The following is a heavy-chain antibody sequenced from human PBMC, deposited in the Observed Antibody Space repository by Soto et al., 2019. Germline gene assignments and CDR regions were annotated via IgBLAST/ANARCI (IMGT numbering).Heavy chain of an antibody. CDR3: ARGSNTAFDP. V-gene: IGHV3-74*01. Sequence: EAQLVESGGGLVQPGGSLRHSCAASGFNFSPYWMHWVRQTPGKGLVWVSRINAEGNTIYADSVKGRFTISRDNAKNMLYLQMTSLRAEDTAVYFCARGSNTAFDPWGQGTLVTVSS. J-gene: IGHJ5*02. CDR2: INAEGNT. CDR1: GFNFSPYW. D-gene: IGHD2-21*02.